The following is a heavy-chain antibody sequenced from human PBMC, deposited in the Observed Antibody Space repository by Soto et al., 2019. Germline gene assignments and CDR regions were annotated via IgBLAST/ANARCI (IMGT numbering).Heavy chain of an antibody. CDR3: ARVSNEYSGNGAFDF. Sequence: KASETLSLTCTVSGGSISNYYWIWIRQPPGKALEWIGYIYHTGSTNYNPSLESRVTISVDTSENQVSLRLSSVSAADTAVYYCARVSNEYSGNGAFDFWGQGTRVTVSS. V-gene: IGHV4-59*01. J-gene: IGHJ4*02. D-gene: IGHD4-4*01. CDR2: IYHTGST. CDR1: GGSISNYY.